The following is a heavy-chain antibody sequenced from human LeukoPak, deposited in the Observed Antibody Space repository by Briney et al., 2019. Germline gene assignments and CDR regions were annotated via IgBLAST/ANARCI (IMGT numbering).Heavy chain of an antibody. J-gene: IGHJ5*02. CDR1: GYTFTSYD. D-gene: IGHD2-15*01. V-gene: IGHV1-8*01. Sequence: GASVKVSCKASGYTFTSYDINWVRQATGQGLEWMGWMNPNSGNTGYAQKFQGRVTMTRNTSISTAYMELSSLRSEDTAVYYCARGLLSTGAKNPWGQGTLVTVSS. CDR3: ARGLLSTGAKNP. CDR2: MNPNSGNT.